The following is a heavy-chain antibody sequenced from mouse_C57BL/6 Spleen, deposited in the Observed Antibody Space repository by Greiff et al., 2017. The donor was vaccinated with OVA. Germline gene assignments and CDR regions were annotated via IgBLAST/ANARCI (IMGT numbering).Heavy chain of an antibody. CDR2: IHPNSGST. CDR1: GYTFTSYW. V-gene: IGHV1-64*01. J-gene: IGHJ3*01. D-gene: IGHD2-4*01. CDR3: AREDYGFAY. Sequence: QVHVKQPGAELVKPGASVKLSCKASGYTFTSYWMHWVKQRPGQGLEWIGMIHPNSGSTNYNEKFKSKATLTVDKSSSTAYMQLSSLTSEDSAVYYCAREDYGFAYWGQGTLVTVSA.